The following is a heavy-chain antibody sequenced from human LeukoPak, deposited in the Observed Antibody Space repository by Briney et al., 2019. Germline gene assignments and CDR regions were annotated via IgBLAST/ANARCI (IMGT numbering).Heavy chain of an antibody. J-gene: IGHJ4*02. CDR3: VRHLPDDYGDSFQGYFDY. Sequence: PSETLSLTCTVSGGSISSSSYYWGWIRQPPGKGLEWIGSIYYSGSTYYNPSLKSRVTISVDTSKNQFSLKLSSVTAADTAVYYCVRHLPDDYGDSFQGYFDYWGQGTLVTVSS. CDR2: IYYSGST. CDR1: GGSISSSSYY. D-gene: IGHD4-17*01. V-gene: IGHV4-39*01.